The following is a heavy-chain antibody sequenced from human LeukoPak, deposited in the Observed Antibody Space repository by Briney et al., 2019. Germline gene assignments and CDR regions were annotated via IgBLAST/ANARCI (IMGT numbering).Heavy chain of an antibody. V-gene: IGHV1-2*02. CDR1: GYSFTSYW. D-gene: IGHD3-22*01. J-gene: IGHJ4*02. CDR2: INTNTGGT. CDR3: ARNTYYYDNSAGTFDF. Sequence: GESLKISCKGSGYSFTSYWIGWVRQMPGKGLEWMGRINTNTGGTNYAQKFQGRVTMTRDTSISTAYMELSRLTSDDTAVFYCARNTYYYDNSAGTFDFWGQGTLVTASS.